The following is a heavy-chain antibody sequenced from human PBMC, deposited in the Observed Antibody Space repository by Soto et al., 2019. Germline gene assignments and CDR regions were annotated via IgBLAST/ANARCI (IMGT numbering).Heavy chain of an antibody. CDR2: ISAYNGNT. CDR3: ARDHCTNGVCYTDG. J-gene: IGHJ4*02. V-gene: IGHV1-18*01. D-gene: IGHD2-8*01. Sequence: QVQLVQSGAEVKKPGASVKVSCKASGYSFTSYGISWMRQAPGQGLEWMGWISAYNGNTNYAQKLQGRVTMTTDTSTSTAYMELRSLRSDDTALYYCARDHCTNGVCYTDGWGQGTLVTVSS. CDR1: GYSFTSYG.